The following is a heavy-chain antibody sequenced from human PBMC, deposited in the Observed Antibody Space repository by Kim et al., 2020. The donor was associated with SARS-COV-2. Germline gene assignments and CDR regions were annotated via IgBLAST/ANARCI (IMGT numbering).Heavy chain of an antibody. CDR2: ISWNSGSI. CDR1: GFTFDDYA. V-gene: IGHV3-9*01. CDR3: AKVGYCSGGSCLYYFDY. D-gene: IGHD2-15*01. J-gene: IGHJ4*02. Sequence: GGSLRLSCAASGFTFDDYAMHWVRQAPGKGLEWVSGISWNSGSIGYADSVKGRFTISRDNAKNSLYLQMNSLRAEDTALYYCAKVGYCSGGSCLYYFDYWGQGTLVTVSS.